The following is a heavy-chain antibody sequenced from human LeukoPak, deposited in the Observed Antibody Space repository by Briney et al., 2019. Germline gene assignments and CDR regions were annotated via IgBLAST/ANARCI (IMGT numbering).Heavy chain of an antibody. D-gene: IGHD3-3*01. J-gene: IGHJ5*02. V-gene: IGHV4-31*03. CDR3: AKLLVEISILGVALNWFVP. CDR2: IYYSGST. Sequence: PSGTLSLTCTISGGSISSGGYYWNWIRQHPGKGLEWIGYIYYSGSTYYNPSLKSRLTISLDTSKNQFSLKLSSVAAPDTAVYYCAKLLVEISILGVALNWFVPWGQGTLVTVSS. CDR1: GGSISSGGYY.